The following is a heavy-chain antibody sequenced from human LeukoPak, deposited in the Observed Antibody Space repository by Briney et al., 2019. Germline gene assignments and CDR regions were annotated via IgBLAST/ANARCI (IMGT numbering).Heavy chain of an antibody. CDR2: ISSSSSYI. Sequence: GGSLRLSCAASGFTFSSYSMNWVRQAPGKGLEWFSSISSSSSYIYYADSVKGRFTISRDNSKNTLCLQMNSLRAEDTAVYYCARVKDRQQLVFDYWGQGTLVTVSS. J-gene: IGHJ4*02. CDR1: GFTFSSYS. CDR3: ARVKDRQQLVFDY. V-gene: IGHV3-21*01. D-gene: IGHD6-13*01.